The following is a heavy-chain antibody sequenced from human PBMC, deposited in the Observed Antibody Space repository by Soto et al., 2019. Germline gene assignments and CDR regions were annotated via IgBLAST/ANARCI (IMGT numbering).Heavy chain of an antibody. Sequence: PGGSLRHSCAAAGFTFSNAWMSWVRQAPGKGQEGVGRIKSKTDGGTTDYAAPVKGRVTISRDDSKNTLYLQMNSLKTEDTAENYCGTADGIAATARGYFGYWGQEVLVTVSS. J-gene: IGHJ4*01. V-gene: IGHV3-15*01. D-gene: IGHD6-13*01. CDR1: GFTFSNAW. CDR3: GTADGIAATARGYFGY. CDR2: IKSKTDGGTT.